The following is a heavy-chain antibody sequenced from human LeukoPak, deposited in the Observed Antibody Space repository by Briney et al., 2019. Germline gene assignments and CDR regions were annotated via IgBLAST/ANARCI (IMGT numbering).Heavy chain of an antibody. CDR2: IYTSGST. CDR3: ARGRWELEGYFDP. Sequence: PSETLSLTCTVSGGSISSGSYYWSWIRQPAGKGLEWIGRIYTSGSTNYNPSLKSRVTISVDTSKNQFSLRLSSVTASDTAFYYCARGRWELEGYFDPWGQGTLVTVSS. V-gene: IGHV4-61*02. D-gene: IGHD1-26*01. CDR1: GGSISSGSYY. J-gene: IGHJ5*02.